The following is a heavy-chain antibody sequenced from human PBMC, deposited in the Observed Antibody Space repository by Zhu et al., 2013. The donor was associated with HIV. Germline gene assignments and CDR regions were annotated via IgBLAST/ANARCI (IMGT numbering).Heavy chain of an antibody. CDR3: ATGYYGSGSYYNWVDAFDI. V-gene: IGHV4-31*03. CDR2: IYYSGST. J-gene: IGHJ3*02. D-gene: IGHD3-10*01. Sequence: QVQLQESGPGLVKPSQTLSLTCTVSGGSISSGGYYWSWIRQHPGKGLEWIGYIYYSGSTYYNPSLKSRVTISVDTSKNQFSLKLSSVTAADTAVYYCATGYYGSGSYYNWVDAFDIWGQGQWSRLF. CDR1: GGSISSGGYY.